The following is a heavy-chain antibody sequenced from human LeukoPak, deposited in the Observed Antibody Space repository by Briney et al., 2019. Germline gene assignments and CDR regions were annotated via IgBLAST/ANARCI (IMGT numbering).Heavy chain of an antibody. CDR1: RFTFDGYA. CDR3: AKSGTYSSSSGYIDS. V-gene: IGHV3-9*01. CDR2: ISWNSGNT. J-gene: IGHJ4*02. Sequence: PGGSLRLSCAASRFTFDGYAMHWVRQAPGKGLEWVSSISWNSGNTDYAASVKGRFTISRDNAKKSLRLQMNSLRAEDTALYYCAKSGTYSSSSGYIDSWGQGTLVTVSS. D-gene: IGHD6-6*01.